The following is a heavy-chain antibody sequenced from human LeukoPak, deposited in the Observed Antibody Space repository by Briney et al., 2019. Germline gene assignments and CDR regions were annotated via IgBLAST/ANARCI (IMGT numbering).Heavy chain of an antibody. J-gene: IGHJ6*02. D-gene: IGHD2-15*01. CDR1: GYTFTSYG. V-gene: IGHV1-18*01. CDR3: VGGGSSYYYYGMDV. CDR2: ISAYNGNT. Sequence: GASVKVSCKASGYTFTSYGISWVRQAPGQGLEWMGWISAYNGNTNYAQKLQGRVTMTTDTSTSTAYMELRSLGSDDTAVYHCVGGGSSYYYYGMDVWGQGTTVTVSS.